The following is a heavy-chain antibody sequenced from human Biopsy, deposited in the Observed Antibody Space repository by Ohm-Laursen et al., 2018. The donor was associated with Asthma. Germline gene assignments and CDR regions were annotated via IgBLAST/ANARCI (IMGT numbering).Heavy chain of an antibody. CDR3: ARFVQAEEGVF. CDR2: ISSLSRYK. J-gene: IGHJ4*02. D-gene: IGHD2-15*01. Sequence: GSLRLSCAASGFDFSDYTMNWVRQAPGKGLEWVSSISSLSRYKYYSDSLRGRVTISRDNAKSSLHLEMNSLRAEDTAVYFCARFVQAEEGVFWGQGARVTVSS. V-gene: IGHV3-21*01. CDR1: GFDFSDYT.